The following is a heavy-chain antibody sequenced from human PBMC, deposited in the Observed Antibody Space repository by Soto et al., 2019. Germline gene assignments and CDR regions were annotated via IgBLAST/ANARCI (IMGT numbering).Heavy chain of an antibody. J-gene: IGHJ6*02. Sequence: VKVSCKVSGYTLTELSMHWVRQAPGKGLEWMGGFDPEDGETIYAQKFQGRVTMTEDTSTDTAYMELSSLRSEDTAVYYCATGSAAGLYYYYGMDVWGQGTTVTVSS. CDR3: ATGSAAGLYYYYGMDV. CDR1: GYTLTELS. CDR2: FDPEDGET. V-gene: IGHV1-24*01. D-gene: IGHD6-13*01.